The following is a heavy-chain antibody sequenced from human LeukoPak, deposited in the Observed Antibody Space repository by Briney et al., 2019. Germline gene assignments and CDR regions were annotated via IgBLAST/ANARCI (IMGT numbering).Heavy chain of an antibody. CDR3: AKDSKIVGPTFRSYHYMDV. D-gene: IGHD1-26*01. CDR1: GFTFSNYG. Sequence: GGSLRLSCAASGFTFSNYGMSWVRQSPGKGVEWVSRVSGSGGRTYYADSVKGRFTISRDNSKKTLYLQMNSLRAEDTAVYYCAKDSKIVGPTFRSYHYMDVWGKGTTVTVSS. J-gene: IGHJ6*03. V-gene: IGHV3-23*01. CDR2: VSGSGGRT.